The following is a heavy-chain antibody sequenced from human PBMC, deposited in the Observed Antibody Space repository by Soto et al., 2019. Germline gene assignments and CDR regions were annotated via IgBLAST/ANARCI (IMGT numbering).Heavy chain of an antibody. CDR1: DGSFTGFH. Sequence: SETLSLTCAVYDGSFTGFHWTWVRRPPGKGLEWIGEIKHSGSTNYNPSLTRRVTISVDTSKNQFSLKLSPVTAADTAVYYCARGVPFGHYSMDVWGQGTTVTVSS. V-gene: IGHV4-34*01. CDR3: ARGVPFGHYSMDV. J-gene: IGHJ6*02. D-gene: IGHD3-3*01. CDR2: IKHSGST.